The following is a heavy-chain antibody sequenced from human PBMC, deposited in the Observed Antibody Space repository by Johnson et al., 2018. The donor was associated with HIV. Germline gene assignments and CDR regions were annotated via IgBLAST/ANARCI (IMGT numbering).Heavy chain of an antibody. CDR2: IWYDGSNK. CDR1: GFTFSSYG. CDR3: AKGLWGGSYPHDAYDI. V-gene: IGHV3-33*06. J-gene: IGHJ3*02. D-gene: IGHD1-26*01. Sequence: VQLVESGGGVVQPGRSLRLSCAASGFTFSSYGMHWVHQAPGKGLEWVAVIWYDGSNKYYADSVKGRFTISRDNSNNTLFLQMNSLRAEDTAIYYCAKGLWGGSYPHDAYDIWGQGTMVTVSS.